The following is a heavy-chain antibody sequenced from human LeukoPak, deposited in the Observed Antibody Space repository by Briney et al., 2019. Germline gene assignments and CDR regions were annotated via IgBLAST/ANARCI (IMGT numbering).Heavy chain of an antibody. CDR2: INSGSSYR. CDR3: ARGFRLLSNAFDL. V-gene: IGHV3-21*06. J-gene: IGHJ3*01. CDR1: GFSFSNYN. Sequence: SGALRLSRAASGFSFSNYNMNWVRQAPGKGVEGVSAINSGSSYRNYAESVKGRITISRDNAQNSLYLQMNSLRAEDTAVYYCARGFRLLSNAFDLWGQGTMVTVSS.